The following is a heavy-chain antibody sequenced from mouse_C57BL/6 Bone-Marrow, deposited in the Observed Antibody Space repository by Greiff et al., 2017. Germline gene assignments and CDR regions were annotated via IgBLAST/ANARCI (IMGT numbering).Heavy chain of an antibody. CDR1: EYEFPSHD. J-gene: IGHJ4*01. Sequence: EVKLMESGGGLVQPGESLKLSCESNEYEFPSHDMSWVRKTPEKRLELVAAINSDGGSTYYPDTMERRFIISRDNTKKTLYLQMSSLRSEDTALYYGASLTTDYAMDYWGQGTSVTVSS. D-gene: IGHD1-1*01. V-gene: IGHV5-2*01. CDR2: INSDGGST. CDR3: ASLTTDYAMDY.